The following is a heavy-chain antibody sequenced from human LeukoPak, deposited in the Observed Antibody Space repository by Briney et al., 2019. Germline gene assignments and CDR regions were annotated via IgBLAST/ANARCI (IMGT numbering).Heavy chain of an antibody. D-gene: IGHD3-10*01. CDR3: ARGNTMVRGRIHDAFDI. Sequence: SETLSLTCTVSGGSISSGGYYWSWLRPPPGKGLEWLVSIYHSGSTYYNPSLKSRVTISVDTSKNQSSLKLSSVTAADTAVYYCARGNTMVRGRIHDAFDIWGQGTMVTVSS. V-gene: IGHV4-31*03. CDR1: GGSISSGGYY. J-gene: IGHJ3*02. CDR2: IYHSGST.